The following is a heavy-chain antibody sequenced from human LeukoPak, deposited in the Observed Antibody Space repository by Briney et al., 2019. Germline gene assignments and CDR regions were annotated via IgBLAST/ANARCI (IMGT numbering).Heavy chain of an antibody. CDR3: ARPSSSSYYYYGMDV. Sequence: GESLKISCKGSGYSFTSYWIGWVRQMPGKGLEWMVIIYPGDSDTRYSPSFQGQVTISADMSISTAYLQWSSLKASDTAMYYCARPSSSSYYYYGMDVWGQGATVTVSS. J-gene: IGHJ6*02. D-gene: IGHD6-13*01. CDR1: GYSFTSYW. CDR2: IYPGDSDT. V-gene: IGHV5-51*01.